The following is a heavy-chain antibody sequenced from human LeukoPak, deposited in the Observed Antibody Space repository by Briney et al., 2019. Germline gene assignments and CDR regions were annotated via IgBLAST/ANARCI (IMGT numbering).Heavy chain of an antibody. CDR2: IYTSGST. Sequence: SETLSLTCTVSGGSIRSYYWSWIRQPPGKGLEWIGYIYTSGSTNYNPSLKSRVTISVDTSKNQFSLKLSSVTAADTAVYYCARRAAGGFDYWGQGTLVTVSS. D-gene: IGHD6-13*01. J-gene: IGHJ4*02. V-gene: IGHV4-4*09. CDR3: ARRAAGGFDY. CDR1: GGSIRSYY.